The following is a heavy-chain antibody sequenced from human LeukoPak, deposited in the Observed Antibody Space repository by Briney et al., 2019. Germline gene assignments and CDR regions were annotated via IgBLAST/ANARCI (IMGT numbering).Heavy chain of an antibody. J-gene: IGHJ3*02. CDR2: ISSSGSTI. V-gene: IGHV3-11*01. CDR3: AREYNDDYAFDI. CDR1: GFTFSDYY. Sequence: PGGSLRLSCAASGFTFSDYYMSWIRQAPGKGLEWVSYISSSGSTIYYSDSVKGRFTISRHNSKNTLYLQMNSLTAEDTAVYYCAREYNDDYAFDIWGQGTRVTVSS. D-gene: IGHD3-16*01.